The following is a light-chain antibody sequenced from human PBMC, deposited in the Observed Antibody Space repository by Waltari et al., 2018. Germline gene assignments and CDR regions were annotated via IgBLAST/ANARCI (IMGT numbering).Light chain of an antibody. V-gene: IGKV1-5*03. Sequence: DIQMTQSPSTLSASVGDRVTITCRASQSISSWLAWYQQKPGKAPKLLIDKASRLESGVPSRFSGRGSGTEFTLTISSLQPDDFATYYCQQYNSYLWTFGQGTKVEIK. CDR3: QQYNSYLWT. CDR1: QSISSW. CDR2: KAS. J-gene: IGKJ1*01.